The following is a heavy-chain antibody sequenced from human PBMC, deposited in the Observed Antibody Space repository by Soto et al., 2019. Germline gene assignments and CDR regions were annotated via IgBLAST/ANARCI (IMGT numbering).Heavy chain of an antibody. CDR1: GFTFSSYG. CDR3: ATTVEYSSSPIYYYYMDV. D-gene: IGHD6-6*01. CDR2: IWYDGSNK. V-gene: IGHV3-33*01. Sequence: PGGSLRLSCAASGFTFSSYGMHWVRQAPGKGLEWVAVIWYDGSNKYYADSVKGRFTISRDNSKNTLYLQMNSLRAEDTAVYYCATTVEYSSSPIYYYYMDVWGKGTTVTSP. J-gene: IGHJ6*03.